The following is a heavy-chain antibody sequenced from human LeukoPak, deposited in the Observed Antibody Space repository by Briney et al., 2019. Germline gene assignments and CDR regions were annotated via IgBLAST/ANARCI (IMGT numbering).Heavy chain of an antibody. Sequence: GGSLRLSCAASGFTFSSYGMHWVRQAPGKGLEWVSYISSSSSTIYYADSVKGRFTISRDNAKNSLYLQMNSLRAEDTAVYYCARGVAVMPLDYWGQGTLVTVSS. J-gene: IGHJ4*02. CDR2: ISSSSSTI. CDR1: GFTFSSYG. V-gene: IGHV3-48*01. D-gene: IGHD2/OR15-2a*01. CDR3: ARGVAVMPLDY.